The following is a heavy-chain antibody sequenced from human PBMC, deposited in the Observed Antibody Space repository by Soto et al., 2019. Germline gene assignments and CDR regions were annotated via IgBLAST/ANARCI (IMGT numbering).Heavy chain of an antibody. J-gene: IGHJ3*02. CDR3: AREPNPLWFGEGDAFDI. CDR2: ISACNGNT. CDR1: GYTFTSYG. D-gene: IGHD3-10*01. Sequence: ASVKVSCKASGYTFTSYGISWVRQAPGQGLEWMGWISACNGNTNYAQKLQGRVTMTTDTSTSTAYMELRSLRSDDTAVYYCAREPNPLWFGEGDAFDIWGQGTMVTVSS. V-gene: IGHV1-18*04.